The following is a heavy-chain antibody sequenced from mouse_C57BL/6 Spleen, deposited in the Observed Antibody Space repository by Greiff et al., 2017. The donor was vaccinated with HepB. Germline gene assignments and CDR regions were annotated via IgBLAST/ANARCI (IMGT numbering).Heavy chain of an antibody. CDR2: ISSGSSTI. CDR1: GFTFSDYG. D-gene: IGHD1-1*01. CDR3: ARRAYYYGSKGNYFDY. Sequence: EVTLVESGGGLVKPGGSLKLSCAASGFTFSDYGMHWVRQAPEKGLEWVAYISSGSSTIYYADTVKGRFTISRDNAKNTLFLQMTSLRSEDTAMYYCARRAYYYGSKGNYFDYWGQGTTLTVSS. J-gene: IGHJ2*01. V-gene: IGHV5-17*01.